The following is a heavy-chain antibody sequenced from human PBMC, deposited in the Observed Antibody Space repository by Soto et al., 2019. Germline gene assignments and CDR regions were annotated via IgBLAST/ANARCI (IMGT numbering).Heavy chain of an antibody. CDR2: ISGSGGST. D-gene: IGHD2-2*01. V-gene: IGHV3-23*01. CDR3: AKGVVPAARVAYYFDY. J-gene: IGHJ4*02. Sequence: ESGGGLVQPGGSLRLSCAASGFTFSSYAMSWVRQAPGKGLEWVSAISGSGGSTYYADSVKGRFTISRDNSKNTLYLQMNSLRAEDTAVYYCAKGVVPAARVAYYFDYWGQGTLVTVSS. CDR1: GFTFSSYA.